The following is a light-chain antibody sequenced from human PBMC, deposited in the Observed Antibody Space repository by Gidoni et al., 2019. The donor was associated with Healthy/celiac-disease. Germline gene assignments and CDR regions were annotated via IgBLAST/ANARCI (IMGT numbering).Light chain of an antibody. CDR3: QQYNNWLVLT. CDR2: GAS. Sequence: EIAMTQAPATLSVSPGGRATLSCRACQSVSSNLAWYQQKPGQAPRLLIYGASTSATGIPARFSGSGSGTEFTLTISSLQSEDFAVYYCQQYNNWLVLTFXGXTKVEIK. J-gene: IGKJ4*01. CDR1: QSVSSN. V-gene: IGKV3-15*01.